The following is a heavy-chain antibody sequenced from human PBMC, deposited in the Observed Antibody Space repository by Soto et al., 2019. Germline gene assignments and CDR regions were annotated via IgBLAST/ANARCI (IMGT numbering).Heavy chain of an antibody. J-gene: IGHJ4*02. CDR1: GFTVSSNY. CDR3: ATAKLLLPWLFDY. Sequence: PGGSLTLSCAASGFTVSSNYMSWVRQAPGKGLEWVSVIYSGGSTYYADSVKGRFIISRDDSKNTLFLQMNSLRAEDTAVYYCATAKLLLPWLFDYWGQGTLVTVSS. CDR2: IYSGGST. V-gene: IGHV3-66*01. D-gene: IGHD2-15*01.